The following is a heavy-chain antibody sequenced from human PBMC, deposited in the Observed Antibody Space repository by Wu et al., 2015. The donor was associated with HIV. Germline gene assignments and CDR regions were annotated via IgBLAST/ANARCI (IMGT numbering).Heavy chain of an antibody. Sequence: QVQLIQSGAEVKKPGSSVRVSCEASGGTFSSYAISWVRQATGQGLEWMGWINPNSRNTGYAQKFQGRVTMTRDTSISTAYMILSGLTSEDTAVYYCARTRNYYFGMDVWGQGTTVTVSS. CDR3: ARTRNYYFGMDV. J-gene: IGHJ6*02. CDR2: INPNSRNT. CDR1: GGTFSSYA. D-gene: IGHD1-14*01. V-gene: IGHV1-8*01.